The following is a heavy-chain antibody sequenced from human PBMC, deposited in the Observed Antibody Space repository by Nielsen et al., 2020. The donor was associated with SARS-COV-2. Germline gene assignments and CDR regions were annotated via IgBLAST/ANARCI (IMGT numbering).Heavy chain of an antibody. J-gene: IGHJ4*02. CDR1: GGSISSSSYY. CDR2: IYYSGST. V-gene: IGHV4-39*07. Sequence: SETLSLTCTVSGGSISSSSYYWGWIRQPPGKGLEWIGSIYYSGSTYYNPSLKSRVTISVDTSKNQFSLKLSSVTAADTAVYYCARGYSSSWVDYWGQGTLVTVSS. D-gene: IGHD6-13*01. CDR3: ARGYSSSWVDY.